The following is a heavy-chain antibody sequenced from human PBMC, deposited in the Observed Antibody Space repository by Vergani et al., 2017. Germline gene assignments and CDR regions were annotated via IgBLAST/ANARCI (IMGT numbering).Heavy chain of an antibody. CDR3: AKDGRENSDYGYFDY. V-gene: IGHV3-30*02. D-gene: IGHD4-17*01. Sequence: VQLVESGGGLVKPGGSLRLSCAASGFSFGDYAMTWVRQAPGKGLEWVAFIGYDGRIKYNVDSVKGRFTISRDTSKKTLSLQMRSLRADDTAVYYCAKDGRENSDYGYFDYWGQGTLVTVSS. J-gene: IGHJ4*02. CDR2: IGYDGRIK. CDR1: GFSFGDYA.